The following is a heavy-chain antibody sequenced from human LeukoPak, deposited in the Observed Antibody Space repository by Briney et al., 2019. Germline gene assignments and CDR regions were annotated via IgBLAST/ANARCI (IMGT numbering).Heavy chain of an antibody. Sequence: GGSLRLSCAASGVTFSAYWMNWVRQAPGKGLEWVANIKQDGSEKYYVDSVKGRFTISRDNAKNSLYLQMNSLRAEDTAVYFCAGGSGWVTDSWGQGTLVTVSA. V-gene: IGHV3-7*01. J-gene: IGHJ4*02. CDR2: IKQDGSEK. CDR1: GVTFSAYW. D-gene: IGHD6-19*01. CDR3: AGGSGWVTDS.